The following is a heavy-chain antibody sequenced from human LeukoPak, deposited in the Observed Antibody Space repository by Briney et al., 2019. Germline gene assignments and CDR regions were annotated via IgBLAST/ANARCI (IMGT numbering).Heavy chain of an antibody. Sequence: GGSLRLSCAASGFTFSSYSMNWVRQAPGKGLEWVSSISSSSSYIYYADSVKGRFTISRDNSKKSLYLQMNSLRTEDTALYYCAKDIEYSSSSSCGYWGQGTLVTVSS. CDR2: ISSSSSYI. CDR1: GFTFSSYS. D-gene: IGHD6-6*01. CDR3: AKDIEYSSSSSCGY. J-gene: IGHJ4*02. V-gene: IGHV3-21*04.